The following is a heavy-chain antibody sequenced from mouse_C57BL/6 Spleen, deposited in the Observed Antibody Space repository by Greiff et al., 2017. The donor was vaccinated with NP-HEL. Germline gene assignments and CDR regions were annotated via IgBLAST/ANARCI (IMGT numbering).Heavy chain of an antibody. CDR2: INPSTGGT. V-gene: IGHV1-42*01. J-gene: IGHJ2*01. Sequence: EVKLQQSGPELVKPGASVKISCKASGYSFTGYYMNWVKQSPEKSLEWIGEINPSTGGTTYNQKFKAKATLTVDKSSSTAYMQLKSLTSEDSAVYYCVRRDFDYWGQGTTLTVSS. CDR1: GYSFTGYY. CDR3: VRRDFDY.